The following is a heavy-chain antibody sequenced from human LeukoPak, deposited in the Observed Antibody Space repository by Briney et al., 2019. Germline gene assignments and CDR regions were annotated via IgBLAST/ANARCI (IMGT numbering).Heavy chain of an antibody. J-gene: IGHJ6*02. D-gene: IGHD3-10*01. V-gene: IGHV3-11*05. CDR1: GFTFSDYY. CDR3: ARVTDGSGSYFIPYGMDV. Sequence: GGSLRLSCAASGFTFSDYYMSWIRQAPGKGLEWFSYISSSSSYTNYADSVKGRFTISRDNAKNSLYLQMNSLRAEDTAVYYCARVTDGSGSYFIPYGMDVWGQGTTVTVSS. CDR2: ISSSSSYT.